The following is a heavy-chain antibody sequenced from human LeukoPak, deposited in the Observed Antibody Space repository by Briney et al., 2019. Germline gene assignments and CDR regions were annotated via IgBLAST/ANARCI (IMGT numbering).Heavy chain of an antibody. CDR1: GGTFSSYA. Sequence: ASVKVSCKASGGTFSSYAISWVRQAPGQGLEWMGGIIPIFGSANYAQKFQGRVTITADESTSTAYMELSRWRSEDTAVYYCARAVATTLMNYFDYWGQGTLVTVSS. CDR3: ARAVATTLMNYFDY. CDR2: IIPIFGSA. D-gene: IGHD5-12*01. J-gene: IGHJ4*02. V-gene: IGHV1-69*13.